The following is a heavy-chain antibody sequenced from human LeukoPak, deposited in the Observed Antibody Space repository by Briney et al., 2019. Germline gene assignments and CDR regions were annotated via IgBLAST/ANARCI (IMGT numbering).Heavy chain of an antibody. CDR1: GGTFSSYA. V-gene: IGHV1-69*04. Sequence: GASVKVSCKASGGTFSSYAISWVRQAPGQGLEWMGRILPILGIANYAQKFQGRVTITADKSTSTAYMELSSLRSEDTAVYYCARDIAVAGTRNFDYWGQGTLVTVSS. CDR2: ILPILGIA. D-gene: IGHD6-19*01. CDR3: ARDIAVAGTRNFDY. J-gene: IGHJ4*02.